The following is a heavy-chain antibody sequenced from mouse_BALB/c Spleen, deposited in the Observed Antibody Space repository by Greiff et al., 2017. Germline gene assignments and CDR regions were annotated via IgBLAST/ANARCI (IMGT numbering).Heavy chain of an antibody. Sequence: EVHLVESGGGLVKPGGSLKLSCAASGFTFSDYYMYWVRQTPAKRLEWVATISDGGSYTYYPDSVKGRFTISRDNAKNNLYLQMSSLKSEDTAMYYCARDEGDRYDTGDYAMDYWGQGTSVTVSS. J-gene: IGHJ4*01. V-gene: IGHV5-4*02. CDR2: ISDGGSYT. CDR3: ARDEGDRYDTGDYAMDY. D-gene: IGHD2-14*01. CDR1: GFTFSDYY.